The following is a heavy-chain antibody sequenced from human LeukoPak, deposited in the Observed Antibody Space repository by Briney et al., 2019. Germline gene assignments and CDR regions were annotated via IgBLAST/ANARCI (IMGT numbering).Heavy chain of an antibody. CDR3: ARHVSIFGVVNYYFDY. J-gene: IGHJ4*02. V-gene: IGHV4-59*08. D-gene: IGHD3-3*02. Sequence: SETLSLTCTVSGGSTSSYYWSWIRQPPGKGLEWIGYIYYSGSTNYNPSLKSRVTISVDTSKNQFSLKLSSVTAADTAVYYCARHVSIFGVVNYYFDYWGQGTLVTVSS. CDR2: IYYSGST. CDR1: GGSTSSYY.